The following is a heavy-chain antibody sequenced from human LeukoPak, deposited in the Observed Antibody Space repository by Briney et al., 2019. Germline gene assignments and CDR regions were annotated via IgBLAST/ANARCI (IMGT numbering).Heavy chain of an antibody. J-gene: IGHJ4*02. CDR2: INPNSGGT. D-gene: IGHD3-3*01. V-gene: IGHV1-2*02. CDR3: ARLETYDFWSGYYLDY. CDR1: GYTFTGYY. Sequence: ASVKVSCKASGYTFTGYYMHWVRQAPGQGLEWMGWINPNSGGTNYAQKFQGRVTMTRDTSISTAYMELSRLRSDDTAVYYCARLETYDFWSGYYLDYWGQGTLVTVSS.